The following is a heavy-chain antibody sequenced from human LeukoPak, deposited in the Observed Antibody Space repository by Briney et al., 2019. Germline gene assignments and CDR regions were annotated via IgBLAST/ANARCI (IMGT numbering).Heavy chain of an antibody. D-gene: IGHD1-26*01. J-gene: IGHJ4*02. Sequence: ASVKVSCKASGYTFISYGISWVRQAPGQGLEWMGWISAYNGNTNSAQKLQGRVTMTTDTSTSTAYMELRSLRSDDTAVYYCARDRYIVGGSNLDYWGQGTLVTVSS. CDR3: ARDRYIVGGSNLDY. CDR2: ISAYNGNT. CDR1: GYTFISYG. V-gene: IGHV1-18*01.